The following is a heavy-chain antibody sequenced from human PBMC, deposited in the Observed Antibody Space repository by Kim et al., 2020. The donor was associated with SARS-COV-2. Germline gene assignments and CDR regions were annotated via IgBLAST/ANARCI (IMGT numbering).Heavy chain of an antibody. V-gene: IGHV3-21*01. D-gene: IGHD3-3*01. CDR3: ATYYDFWSGPPFDY. Sequence: GGSLRLSCAASGFTFSSYSMNWVRQAPGKGLEWVSSISSSSSYIYYADSVKGRFTISRDNAKNSLYLQMNSLRAEDTAVYYCATYYDFWSGPPFDYWGQGTLVTVSS. CDR2: ISSSSSYI. J-gene: IGHJ4*02. CDR1: GFTFSSYS.